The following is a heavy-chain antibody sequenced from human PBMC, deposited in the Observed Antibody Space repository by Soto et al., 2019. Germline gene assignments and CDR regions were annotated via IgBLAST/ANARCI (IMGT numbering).Heavy chain of an antibody. J-gene: IGHJ4*02. CDR3: ARDRDDYGSGNYYNRIDF. CDR2: IIPIFGTP. CDR1: GGIFSTYA. D-gene: IGHD3-10*01. Sequence: QVQLVQSGAEVKKPGSSVKVSCKASGGIFSTYAISWLRQAPGQGLEWMGGIIPIFGTPNYAQRFQGRVTIPADESTSTAYMEPSRQRSEDTAVYYCARDRDDYGSGNYYNRIDFWGQGTLVTVSS. V-gene: IGHV1-69*01.